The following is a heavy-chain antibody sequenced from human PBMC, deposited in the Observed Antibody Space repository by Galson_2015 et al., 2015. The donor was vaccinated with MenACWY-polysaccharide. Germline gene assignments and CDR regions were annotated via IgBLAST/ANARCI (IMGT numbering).Heavy chain of an antibody. CDR1: GFTFSSYS. CDR3: ARDRRFFEY. J-gene: IGHJ4*02. D-gene: IGHD4-17*01. V-gene: IGHV3-48*01. CDR2: ISSSSSTI. Sequence: SLRLSCAASGFTFSSYSMNWVRQAPGKGLEWVSYISSSSSTIYYADSVKGRFTISRDNAKNSPYLQTNSLRAEDTAVYYCARDRRFFEYWGQGTLVTVSS.